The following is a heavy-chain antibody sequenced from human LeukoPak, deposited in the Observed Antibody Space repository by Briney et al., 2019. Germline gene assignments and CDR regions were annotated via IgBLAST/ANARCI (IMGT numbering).Heavy chain of an antibody. Sequence: GRSLRLSCAASGFTFSSYAIHWVRQAPGKGLEWVAVISHDARNKYYADSVKGRFTISRDNSKNTLYLQMDSLRVEDTAVYYCARGGIYGLDYWGQGTLVTVSS. CDR2: ISHDARNK. CDR3: ARGGIYGLDY. V-gene: IGHV3-30*04. D-gene: IGHD1-26*01. CDR1: GFTFSSYA. J-gene: IGHJ4*02.